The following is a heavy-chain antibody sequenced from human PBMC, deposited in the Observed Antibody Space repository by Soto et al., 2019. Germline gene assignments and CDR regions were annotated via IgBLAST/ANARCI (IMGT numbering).Heavy chain of an antibody. CDR3: ARHFYYGDYRGY. CDR2: IYYSGST. D-gene: IGHD4-17*01. CDR1: GGSISSSSYY. V-gene: IGHV4-39*01. Sequence: QLQLQESGPGLVKPSETLSLTCTVSGGSISSSSYYWGWIRQPPGKGLEWIGSIYYSGSTYYNPSRKRRVPRSVDTSKNQFSLKLSSVTAADTAVYYCARHFYYGDYRGYWGQGTLVTVSS. J-gene: IGHJ4*02.